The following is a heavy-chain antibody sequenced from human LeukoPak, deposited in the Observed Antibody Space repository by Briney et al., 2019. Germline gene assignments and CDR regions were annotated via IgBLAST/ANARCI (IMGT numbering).Heavy chain of an antibody. CDR1: GFTFSSYA. V-gene: IGHV3-23*01. CDR3: AKPVLSGYSPFDY. D-gene: IGHD2-15*01. CDR2: ISGSGGST. J-gene: IGHJ4*02. Sequence: PGGSLRLSWGASGFTFSSYAMSWVRQAPGKWLEWVSAISGSGGSTYYADSVKGRFTISRDNSKNTLYLQMNSLRAEDTAVYYCAKPVLSGYSPFDYWGQGTLVTVSS.